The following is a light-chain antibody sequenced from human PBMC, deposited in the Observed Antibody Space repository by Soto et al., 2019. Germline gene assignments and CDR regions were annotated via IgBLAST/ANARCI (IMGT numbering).Light chain of an antibody. J-gene: IGLJ1*01. Sequence: QSVLTQPPSVSGAPGQRVTISCTGSSSNIGAGYDVHWYQQLPGTAPKLLIYGNSNRPSGVPDRFSGSKSGTTASLAITGLQSEDESDYYCQSYDSSLNCCVFGTGTKVT. CDR3: QSYDSSLNCCV. CDR2: GNS. V-gene: IGLV1-40*01. CDR1: SSNIGAGYD.